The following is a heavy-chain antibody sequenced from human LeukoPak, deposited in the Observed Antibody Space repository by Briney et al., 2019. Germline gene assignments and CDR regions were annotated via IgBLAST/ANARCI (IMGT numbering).Heavy chain of an antibody. V-gene: IGHV1-2*02. CDR2: INPNSGGT. CDR3: ARDTPNCSGGSCYSGPLDY. Sequence: GASVKVSCKASGYTFTGYYMHWVRQAPGQGLEWMGWINPNSGGTNYAQKFQGRVTMTRDTSISTAYMELSRLRSDDTAVYYCARDTPNCSGGSCYSGPLDYWGQGTLVTVSS. J-gene: IGHJ4*02. D-gene: IGHD2-15*01. CDR1: GYTFTGYY.